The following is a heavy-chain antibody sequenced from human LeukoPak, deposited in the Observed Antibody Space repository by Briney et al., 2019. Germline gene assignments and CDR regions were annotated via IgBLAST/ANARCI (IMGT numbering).Heavy chain of an antibody. CDR1: GFTFSRFW. CDR2: INSDGSST. CDR3: ARLGYSGYGLARPYFDY. J-gene: IGHJ4*02. D-gene: IGHD5-12*01. V-gene: IGHV3-74*01. Sequence: GGSLRLSCAASGFTFSRFWMHWVRQAPGKGLVWVSRINSDGSSTDYADSVKGRFTISRDNAKNSLYLQMNSLRDEDTAVYYCARLGYSGYGLARPYFDYWGQGTLVTVSS.